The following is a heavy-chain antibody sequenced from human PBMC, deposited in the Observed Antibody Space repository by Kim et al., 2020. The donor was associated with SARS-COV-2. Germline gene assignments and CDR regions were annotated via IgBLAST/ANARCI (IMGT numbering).Heavy chain of an antibody. CDR2: INTNTGNP. D-gene: IGHD2-15*01. CDR3: AREDIVVVVAAMGRYYYYGMDV. CDR1: GYTFTSYA. Sequence: ASVKVSCKASGYTFTSYAMNWVRQAPGQGLEWMGWINTNTGNPTYAQGFTGRFVFSLDTSVSTAYLQISSLKAEDTAVYYCAREDIVVVVAAMGRYYYYGMDVWGQGTTVTVSS. J-gene: IGHJ6*02. V-gene: IGHV7-4-1*02.